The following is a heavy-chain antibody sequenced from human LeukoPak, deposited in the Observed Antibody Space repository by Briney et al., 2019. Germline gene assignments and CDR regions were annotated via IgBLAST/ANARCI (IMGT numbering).Heavy chain of an antibody. V-gene: IGHV1-46*01. D-gene: IGHD3-9*01. Sequence: ASVKVSCKASGYTFTSYYMHWVRQAPGQGLEWMGIINPSGGSTSYAQKFQGRVTMTRDTSTSIVYMELSSLRSEDTAVYYCASSPRGDILTGYLEDDAFDIWGQGTMVTVSS. CDR1: GYTFTSYY. CDR2: INPSGGST. CDR3: ASSPRGDILTGYLEDDAFDI. J-gene: IGHJ3*02.